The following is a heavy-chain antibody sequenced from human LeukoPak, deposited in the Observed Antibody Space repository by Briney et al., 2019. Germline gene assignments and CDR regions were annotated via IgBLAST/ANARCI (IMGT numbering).Heavy chain of an antibody. CDR3: AKDYYYGNSGYFYVV. D-gene: IGHD3-22*01. CDR1: GFTFGSYA. CDR2: ISGSGARA. J-gene: IGHJ6*02. V-gene: IGHV3-23*01. Sequence: PGGSLRLSCAASGFTFGSYAMSWVRQAPGKGLECVSSISGSGARAYHADSVKGRFTISRDNSKNTLYLQMYSLRAEDTALYYCAKDYYYGNSGYFYVVWGQGTTVTVSS.